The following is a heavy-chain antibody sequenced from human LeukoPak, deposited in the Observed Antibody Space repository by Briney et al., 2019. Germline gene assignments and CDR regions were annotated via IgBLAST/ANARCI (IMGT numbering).Heavy chain of an antibody. CDR1: GFTFGSYW. CDR2: IKQDASET. CDR3: ARQGSHSNGWFFDY. D-gene: IGHD6-19*01. J-gene: IGHJ4*02. Sequence: GGSLRLSCEASGFTFGSYWMTWVRQAPGKGLEWVANIKQDASETYYVDSVKGRFTISRDSPKNSLYLQLNSLRAEDTAIYYCARQGSHSNGWFFDYWGQGVLVTVSS. V-gene: IGHV3-7*01.